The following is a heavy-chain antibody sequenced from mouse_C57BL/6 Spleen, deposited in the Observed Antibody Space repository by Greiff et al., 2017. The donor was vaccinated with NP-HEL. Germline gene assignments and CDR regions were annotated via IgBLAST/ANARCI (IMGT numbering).Heavy chain of an antibody. CDR1: GYTFTSYW. J-gene: IGHJ2*01. V-gene: IGHV1-64*01. CDR2: IHPNSGST. D-gene: IGHD2-4*01. CDR3: AREEIRRYYFDY. Sequence: VQLQQPGAELVKPGASVKLSCKASGYTFTSYWMHWVKQRPGQGLEWIGMIHPNSGSTNYNEKFKSKATLTVDKSSSTAYMQLSSLTSEDSAVYFCAREEIRRYYFDYWGQGTTLTVSS.